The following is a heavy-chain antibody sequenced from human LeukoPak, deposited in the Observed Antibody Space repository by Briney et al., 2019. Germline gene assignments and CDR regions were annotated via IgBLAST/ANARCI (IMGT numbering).Heavy chain of an antibody. CDR2: ISAYNGNT. V-gene: IGHV1-18*01. J-gene: IGHJ5*02. CDR1: GYTFTSYG. D-gene: IGHD3-3*01. Sequence: ASVTVSCKASGYTFTSYGISWVRQAPGQGLEWMGWISAYNGNTNYAQKLQGRVTMTTDTSTSTAYMELRSLRSDDTAVYYCAREYYDFWSGYYSWFDPWGQGTLVTVSS. CDR3: AREYYDFWSGYYSWFDP.